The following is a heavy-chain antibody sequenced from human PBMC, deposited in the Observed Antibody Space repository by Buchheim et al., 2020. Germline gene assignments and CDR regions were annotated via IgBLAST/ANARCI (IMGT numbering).Heavy chain of an antibody. CDR2: INPNSGGT. D-gene: IGHD2-15*01. CDR1: GYTFTGYY. Sequence: QVQLVQSGAEVKKPGASVKVSCKASGYTFTGYYMHWVRQAPGQGLEWMGWINPNSGGTYFAQKFQGRVTMTSDTSISTAYMELSRLRSDDTAVYYCAREGSELLHFDYWGQGTL. J-gene: IGHJ4*02. V-gene: IGHV1-2*02. CDR3: AREGSELLHFDY.